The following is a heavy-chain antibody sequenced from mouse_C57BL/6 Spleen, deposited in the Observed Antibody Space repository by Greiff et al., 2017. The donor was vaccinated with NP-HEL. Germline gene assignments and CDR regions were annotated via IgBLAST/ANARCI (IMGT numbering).Heavy chain of an antibody. V-gene: IGHV1-55*01. Sequence: QVQLQQPGAELVKPGASVKMSCKASGYTFTSYWITWVKQRPGQGLEWIGDIYPGSGSTNYNEKFKSKATLTVDTSSSTAYMQLSSLTSEDSAVYDCARASYDYVYAMDYWGQGTSVTVSS. CDR1: GYTFTSYW. CDR3: ARASYDYVYAMDY. CDR2: IYPGSGST. D-gene: IGHD2-4*01. J-gene: IGHJ4*01.